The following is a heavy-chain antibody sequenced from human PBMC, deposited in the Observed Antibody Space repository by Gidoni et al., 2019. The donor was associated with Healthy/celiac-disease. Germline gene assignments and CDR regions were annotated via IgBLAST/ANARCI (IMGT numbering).Heavy chain of an antibody. CDR3: AKDTFFRGSVIAAAGLKH. J-gene: IGHJ4*02. V-gene: IGHV3-30*18. Sequence: QVQLVESGGGVVQPGRSLILSCAAPGFPFSIYGMHWVRPAPGKGLGGVAVISYDGSNKYYADSVKGQFTISRDNSKNTLYLQMNSLRAEDTAVYYCAKDTFFRGSVIAAAGLKHWGQGTLVTVSS. CDR2: ISYDGSNK. D-gene: IGHD6-13*01. CDR1: GFPFSIYG.